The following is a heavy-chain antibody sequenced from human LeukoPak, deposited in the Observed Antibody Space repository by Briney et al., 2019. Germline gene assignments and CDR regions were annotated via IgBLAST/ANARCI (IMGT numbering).Heavy chain of an antibody. V-gene: IGHV3-23*01. CDR3: IKEHDLWHEEGNWFDT. CDR2: INDDTP. Sequence: GGSLRLSCAASGCTFSSYSMNWVRQAPGKGLEWVAAINDDTPYYADSVKGRFTVSRDKSKDTLYLQLNSLRAEDTAIYYCIKEHDLWHEEGNWFDTWGQGVLVTVSS. D-gene: IGHD3-3*01. J-gene: IGHJ5*02. CDR1: GCTFSSYS.